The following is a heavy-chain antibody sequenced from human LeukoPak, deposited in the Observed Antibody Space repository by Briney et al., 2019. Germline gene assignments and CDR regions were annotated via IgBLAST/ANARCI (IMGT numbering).Heavy chain of an antibody. CDR3: ARLAVTGTNY. V-gene: IGHV4-59*01. CDR1: IGSISVFY. CDR2: MYYTGTT. J-gene: IGHJ4*02. Sequence: SETLSLTCTVSIGSISVFYWTWIRQPPGKGLEWLGYMYYTGTTNYNPSLRSRVTISIDKSKNQFSLNVSSVTSADTAVYYCARLAVTGTNYWGRGTLVTVSS. D-gene: IGHD6-19*01.